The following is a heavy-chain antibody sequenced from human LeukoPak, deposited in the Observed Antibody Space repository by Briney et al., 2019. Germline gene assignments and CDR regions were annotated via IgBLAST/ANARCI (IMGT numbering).Heavy chain of an antibody. CDR2: IDKSGTTI. CDR1: GFTFSTYE. Sequence: PGGSLRLSCAASGFTFSTYEMNWVRQAPGKGLEWVSYIDKSGTTIYYADFVKGRFTISRDNAKNSLYLQMNSLRAEDTALYYCARGTLKAAATDFDYWGQRAQVNVSS. J-gene: IGHJ4*02. V-gene: IGHV3-48*03. CDR3: ARGTLKAAATDFDY. D-gene: IGHD6-13*01.